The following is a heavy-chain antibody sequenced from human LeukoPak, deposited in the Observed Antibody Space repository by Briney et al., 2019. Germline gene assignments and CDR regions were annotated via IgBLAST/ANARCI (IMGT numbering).Heavy chain of an antibody. D-gene: IGHD1-1*01. Sequence: TSETLSLTCTVSGGSISSYYWSWIRQPPGKGLEWIGYIYYSGSTNYNPSLKSRVTISVDTSKNQFSLKLSSVTAADTAVYYCARAALNWNDPPDAFDIWGQGTMVTVSS. J-gene: IGHJ3*02. V-gene: IGHV4-59*01. CDR1: GGSISSYY. CDR2: IYYSGST. CDR3: ARAALNWNDPPDAFDI.